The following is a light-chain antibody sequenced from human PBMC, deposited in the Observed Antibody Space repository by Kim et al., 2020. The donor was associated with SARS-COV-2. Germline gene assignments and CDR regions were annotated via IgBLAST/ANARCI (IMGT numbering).Light chain of an antibody. CDR2: WAS. J-gene: IGKJ5*01. CDR1: QSVLYSSNNKSY. CDR3: QQYYSTPIT. Sequence: ATINCKSSQSVLYSSNNKSYLAWYQQKPGQPPKLLIYWASTRESGVPDRFSGSGSGTDFTLTISSLQAEEVAVYYCQQYYSTPITVGQGTRLEI. V-gene: IGKV4-1*01.